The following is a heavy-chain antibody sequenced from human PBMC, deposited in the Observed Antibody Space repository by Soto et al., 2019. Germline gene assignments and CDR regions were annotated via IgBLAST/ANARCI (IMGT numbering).Heavy chain of an antibody. CDR1: GYTFTSYG. J-gene: IGHJ4*02. D-gene: IGHD6-19*01. Sequence: QVQLVHSGAEVKKPGASVKVSCKASGYTFTSYGISWERQAPGQGLEWMGWISAYNGNTNYAQKLQGRVTMTTDTSTSTAYMELRSLRSDDTAVYYCARDVAGAGSGVVAERGEFDYWGQGTLVTVS. V-gene: IGHV1-18*04. CDR2: ISAYNGNT. CDR3: ARDVAGAGSGVVAERGEFDY.